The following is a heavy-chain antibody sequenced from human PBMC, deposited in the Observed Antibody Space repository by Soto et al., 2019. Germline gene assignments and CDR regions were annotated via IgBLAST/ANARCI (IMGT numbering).Heavy chain of an antibody. Sequence: QVQLVQSGAEVKKPGSSVKVSCKASGGTFSSYTISWVRQAPGQGLEWMGRIIPILGIANYAQKFQGRVTMTADKSTSTAYMELSSLRSEDTAVYYCARDQEEYYDSSGSRPFDYWGQGTLVTVSS. D-gene: IGHD3-22*01. CDR2: IIPILGIA. V-gene: IGHV1-69*08. CDR3: ARDQEEYYDSSGSRPFDY. CDR1: GGTFSSYT. J-gene: IGHJ4*02.